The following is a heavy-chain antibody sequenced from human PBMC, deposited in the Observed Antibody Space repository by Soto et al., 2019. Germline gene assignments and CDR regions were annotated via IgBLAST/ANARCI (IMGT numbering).Heavy chain of an antibody. CDR1: VFRFFRNA. V-gene: IGHV3-23*01. CDR3: AKDKFVPDYGDFWWYVDY. J-gene: IGHJ4*02. D-gene: IGHD4-17*01. CDR2: IGSVGGDT. Sequence: LRLPSSPCVFRFFRNARTWATQAKCRGLVWVSTIGSVGGDTYYADSVKGRFTISRDNSKNTLYLQMNSLGAEDTAVYYCAKDKFVPDYGDFWWYVDYRGRAT.